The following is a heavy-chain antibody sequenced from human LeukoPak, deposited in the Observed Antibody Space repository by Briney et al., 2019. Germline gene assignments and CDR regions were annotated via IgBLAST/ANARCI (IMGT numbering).Heavy chain of an antibody. J-gene: IGHJ4*02. D-gene: IGHD2-15*01. Sequence: SQTLSLTCNISGGSISSGGYYWTWIRQHPGKGLEWIGYIYYSGSTYYNPSLKSRVTISVDTSKNQFSLKLSSATAADTAVYYRARDRILGYCSGGSCGFDYWGQGTLVTVSS. CDR3: ARDRILGYCSGGSCGFDY. CDR1: GGSISSGGYY. V-gene: IGHV4-31*03. CDR2: IYYSGST.